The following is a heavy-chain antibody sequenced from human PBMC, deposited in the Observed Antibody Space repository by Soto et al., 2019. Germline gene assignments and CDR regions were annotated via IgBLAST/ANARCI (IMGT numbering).Heavy chain of an antibody. CDR3: ARGQEGVVATH. J-gene: IGHJ4*02. Sequence: QVQLQHWGAGLLKPSETLSLNCAVNGGTLSGYYCSWIRQPPGKGLEWIGEVKDGGHTNYSPSLRGRVIISSDPANNHFSLRLKSVTAADTGVYYCARGQEGVVATHWDQGSLVTVSS. D-gene: IGHD5-12*01. V-gene: IGHV4-34*01. CDR1: GGTLSGYY. CDR2: VKDGGHT.